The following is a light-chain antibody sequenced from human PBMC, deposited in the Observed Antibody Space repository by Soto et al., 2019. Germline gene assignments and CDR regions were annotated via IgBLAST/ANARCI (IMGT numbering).Light chain of an antibody. CDR2: GAS. CDR1: QSVSSN. CDR3: QQDNNWPSGT. Sequence: EIVMTQSPATLSVSPGERATLSCRASQSVSSNLAWYQQKPGQAPRLLIYGASTRATGIPARFSGSGSGTEFTLTISSLQSEDFAVYYCQQDNNWPSGTSGQGTKVEIK. J-gene: IGKJ1*01. V-gene: IGKV3-15*01.